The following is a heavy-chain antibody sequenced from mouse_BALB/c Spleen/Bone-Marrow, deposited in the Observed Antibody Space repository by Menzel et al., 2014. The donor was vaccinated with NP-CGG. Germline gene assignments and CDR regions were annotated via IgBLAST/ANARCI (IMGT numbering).Heavy chain of an antibody. J-gene: IGHJ3*01. CDR3: ARGYDYSSWFAY. V-gene: IGHV5-6-3*01. CDR2: INNNGGDT. D-gene: IGHD2-4*01. Sequence: EVMLVESGGGLVQPGGSLRLSCAASGFTFSSYGMSWVRQTPDKRLEMIATINNNGGDTYYPDSVKGRFTISRDNARNTLYLQVSSLKSEDTAMYYCARGYDYSSWFAYWGQGTLVTVSP. CDR1: GFTFSSYG.